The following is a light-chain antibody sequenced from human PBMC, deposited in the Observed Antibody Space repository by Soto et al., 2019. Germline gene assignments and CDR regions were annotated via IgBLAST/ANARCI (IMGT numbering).Light chain of an antibody. CDR3: CSYAGSITFT. Sequence: QSALTQPRSVSGSPGQSVTISCTGTSSDVGGYNYVSWYQRHPGKAPKLIIYATRKRPSGVSNRYSGSKSGNTASLTISGLQAEDEANYHCCSYAGSITFTFGGGTQLTVL. J-gene: IGLJ2*01. CDR2: ATR. V-gene: IGLV2-11*01. CDR1: SSDVGGYNY.